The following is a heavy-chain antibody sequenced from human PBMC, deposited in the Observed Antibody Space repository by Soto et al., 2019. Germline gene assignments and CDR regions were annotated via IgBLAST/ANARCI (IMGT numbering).Heavy chain of an antibody. CDR2: IYYSGST. CDR1: GGSISSSSYY. J-gene: IGHJ5*02. CDR3: ARFRGLPNWFDP. V-gene: IGHV4-39*01. Sequence: QLQLQESGPGLVKPSETLSLTCTVSGGSISSSSYYWGWIRQPPGKGLEWIGSIYYSGSTYYNPSLKSRVTISVDTSKNQFSLKLSSVTAADTAVYYCARFRGLPNWFDPWGQGTLVTVSS. D-gene: IGHD3-10*01.